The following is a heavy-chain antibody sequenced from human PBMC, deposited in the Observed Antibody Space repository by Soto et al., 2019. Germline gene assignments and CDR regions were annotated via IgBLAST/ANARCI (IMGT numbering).Heavy chain of an antibody. V-gene: IGHV3-48*01. CDR1: GFTFRNYG. J-gene: IGHJ3*01. CDR2: IGIGSSTK. Sequence: GGSLRLSCAASGFTFRNYGMNWVRQAPGKGLEWVSYIGIGSSTKYYADTVKGRFTISRDNAKNSLNLQMNSLRAEDTAFYYCARDQLYYNDISGRPLNAFDVWGQGTMVTVSS. D-gene: IGHD3-22*01. CDR3: ARDQLYYNDISGRPLNAFDV.